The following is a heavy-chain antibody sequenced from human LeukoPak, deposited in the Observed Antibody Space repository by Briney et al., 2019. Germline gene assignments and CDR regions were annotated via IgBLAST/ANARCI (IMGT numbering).Heavy chain of an antibody. V-gene: IGHV4-34*01. CDR2: INHSGST. Sequence: SETLSLTCAVYGGSFSGYYWSWIRQPPGKGLEWIGEINHSGSTNYNPSLKSRVTISVDTSKNQSSLKLSSVTAADTAVYYCARGLRYYDILTGYSGSQIDYWGQGTLVTVSS. CDR1: GGSFSGYY. J-gene: IGHJ4*02. CDR3: ARGLRYYDILTGYSGSQIDY. D-gene: IGHD3-9*01.